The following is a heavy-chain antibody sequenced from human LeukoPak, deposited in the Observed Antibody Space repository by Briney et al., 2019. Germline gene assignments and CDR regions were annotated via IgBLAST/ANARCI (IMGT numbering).Heavy chain of an antibody. D-gene: IGHD3-10*01. CDR1: GYSFTTYW. J-gene: IGHJ4*02. CDR3: ARLGGSGSLPLDY. Sequence: GESLKISCKAFGYSFTTYWIGWVRQMPGKGLEWMGIIHPGDSDTRYSPSFQGQVAISADKSMSTAYLQWSSLKASDTAMYYCARLGGSGSLPLDYWGQGTLVTVSS. CDR2: IHPGDSDT. V-gene: IGHV5-51*01.